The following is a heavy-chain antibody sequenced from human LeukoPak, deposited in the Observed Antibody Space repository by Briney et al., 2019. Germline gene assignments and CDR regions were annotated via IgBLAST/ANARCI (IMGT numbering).Heavy chain of an antibody. D-gene: IGHD6-19*01. CDR2: IRTSSSSI. Sequence: GGSLXLSCAASGFTFSSYSMNWVRQAPGKGLDCVSSIRTSSSSISSADSLNPRFTLSRHNAKISLYLQINRLRAEYTAVYYCASFGVEQWRTYWGQGTLVTVSS. V-gene: IGHV3-21*01. CDR3: ASFGVEQWRTY. J-gene: IGHJ4*02. CDR1: GFTFSSYS.